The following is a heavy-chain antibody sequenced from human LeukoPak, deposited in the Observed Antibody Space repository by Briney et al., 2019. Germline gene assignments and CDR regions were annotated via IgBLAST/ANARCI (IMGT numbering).Heavy chain of an antibody. CDR1: GYTFTSYY. CDR3: ARASSGDYSLLYDAFDI. V-gene: IGHV1-46*01. J-gene: IGHJ3*02. CDR2: INPSGGST. D-gene: IGHD4-17*01. Sequence: ASVKVSCKASGYTFTSYYMHWVRQAPGQGLEWMGIINPSGGSTSYAQKFRGRVTMARDTSTSTVYMELSSLRSEDTAVYYCARASSGDYSLLYDAFDIWGQGTMVTVSS.